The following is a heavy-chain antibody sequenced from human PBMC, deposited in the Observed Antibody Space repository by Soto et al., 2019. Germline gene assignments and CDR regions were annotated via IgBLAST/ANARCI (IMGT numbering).Heavy chain of an antibody. V-gene: IGHV3-49*04. CDR3: TRSPRVTMVRGVIISLFFDY. Sequence: GGSLRLSCTASGFTFGDYAMSWVRQAPGKGLEWVGFIRSKAYGGTTEYAASVKGRFTISRDDSKSIAYLQMNSLKTEDTAVYYCTRSPRVTMVRGVIISLFFDYWGQGTLVTAPQ. CDR2: IRSKAYGGTT. D-gene: IGHD3-10*01. J-gene: IGHJ4*02. CDR1: GFTFGDYA.